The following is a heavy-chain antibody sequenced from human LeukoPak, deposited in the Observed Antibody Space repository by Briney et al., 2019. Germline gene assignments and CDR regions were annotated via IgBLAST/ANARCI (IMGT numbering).Heavy chain of an antibody. V-gene: IGHV3-48*02. CDR3: ARARSSGWVIDS. Sequence: GGSLRLSCAASGFTFNTYAMSWVRQAPGKGLEWISYISSGGGGTYYADSVKGRFTISRDNAKNSLYLQMNSLRDEDTAVYFCARARSSGWVIDSWGQGTLVTVSS. J-gene: IGHJ4*02. CDR2: ISSGGGGT. D-gene: IGHD6-19*01. CDR1: GFTFNTYA.